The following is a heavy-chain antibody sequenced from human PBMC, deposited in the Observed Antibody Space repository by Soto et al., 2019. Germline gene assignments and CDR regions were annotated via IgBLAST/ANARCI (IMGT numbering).Heavy chain of an antibody. CDR2: FDPEDGET. J-gene: IGHJ4*02. V-gene: IGHV1-24*01. D-gene: IGHD3-22*01. CDR3: ATGTSYDSSGYLTKGRYYFDY. CDR1: GYTLTELS. Sequence: ASVKVSCKVSGYTLTELSMHWVRQAPGKGLEWMGGFDPEDGETIYAQKFQGRVTMTEDTSTDTAYMELSSLRSEDTAVYYCATGTSYDSSGYLTKGRYYFDYWGQGTLVTVSS.